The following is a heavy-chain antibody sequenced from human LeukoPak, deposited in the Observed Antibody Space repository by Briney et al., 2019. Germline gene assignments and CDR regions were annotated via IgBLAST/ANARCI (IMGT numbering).Heavy chain of an antibody. CDR1: GGSVSSGSHY. D-gene: IGHD6-25*01. J-gene: IGHJ3*02. Sequence: SETLTLTCTVSGGSVSSGSHYCSWIRQPPGKGLEWIGYIYYSGRTNYNPSLKSRVVISVDTSKNQFSLKLSSVTAADTAVYYCARVRAAADAFDIWGQGTMVTVSS. CDR3: ARVRAAADAFDI. CDR2: IYYSGRT. V-gene: IGHV4-61*01.